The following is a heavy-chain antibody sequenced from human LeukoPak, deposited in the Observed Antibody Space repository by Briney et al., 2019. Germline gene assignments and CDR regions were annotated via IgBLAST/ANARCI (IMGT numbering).Heavy chain of an antibody. Sequence: GGSLRLSCAVSGFTFSSYWMNWVRQAPGKGLEWVASIKQDGGEKYYVDTLKGRFTISTDKAKNSQYLQMSSLRAEDTAGYYCARDGTAPGLYFDLWGQGTLVTVSS. CDR3: ARDGTAPGLYFDL. D-gene: IGHD6-13*01. J-gene: IGHJ4*01. V-gene: IGHV3-7*03. CDR2: IKQDGGEK. CDR1: GFTFSSYW.